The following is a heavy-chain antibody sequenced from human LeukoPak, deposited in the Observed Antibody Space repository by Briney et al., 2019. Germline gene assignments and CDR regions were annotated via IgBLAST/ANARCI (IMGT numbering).Heavy chain of an antibody. D-gene: IGHD6-19*01. CDR1: GFTFSSYS. Sequence: GGSLRLSCAASGFTFSSYSMNWVRQAPGKGLEWVLSISTSSSYIYYADSVKGRFTISRDNAKNSLYLQLNSLRAEDTAVYYCARDLRSEYSSGWTLQYDGFDIWGQGTMVTVSS. V-gene: IGHV3-21*01. CDR2: ISTSSSYI. CDR3: ARDLRSEYSSGWTLQYDGFDI. J-gene: IGHJ3*02.